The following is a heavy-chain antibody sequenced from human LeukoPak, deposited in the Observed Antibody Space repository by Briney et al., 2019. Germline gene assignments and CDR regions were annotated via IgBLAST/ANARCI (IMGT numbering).Heavy chain of an antibody. CDR2: ISYDGSNK. CDR1: GFTFSSYA. J-gene: IGHJ4*02. CDR3: ARTRSIELRSYFDY. V-gene: IGHV3-30-3*01. Sequence: GGSLRLSCAASGFTFSSYAMRWVRQAPGKGLEWVAVISYDGSNKYYADSVKGRFTISRDNSKNTLYLQMNSLRAEDTAVYYCARTRSIELRSYFDYWGQGTLVTVSS. D-gene: IGHD1-7*01.